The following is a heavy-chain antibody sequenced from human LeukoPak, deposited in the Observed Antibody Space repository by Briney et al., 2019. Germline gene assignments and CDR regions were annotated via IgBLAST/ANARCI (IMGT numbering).Heavy chain of an antibody. CDR2: IWYDGSNK. J-gene: IGHJ4*02. CDR3: AKGWVGFDY. Sequence: HPGRSLRLSCAASGFTFSSYGMHWVRQAPGKGLEWVAVIWYDGSNKYYADSVKGRFTISRDNSKNMLYLQMNSLRAEDTAVYYCAKGWVGFDYWGQGTLVTVSS. CDR1: GFTFSSYG. D-gene: IGHD2-15*01. V-gene: IGHV3-33*06.